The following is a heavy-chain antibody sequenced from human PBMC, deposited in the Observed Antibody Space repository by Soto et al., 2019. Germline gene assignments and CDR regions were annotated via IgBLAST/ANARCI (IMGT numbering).Heavy chain of an antibody. CDR3: ARARTPVGVTAMNDAFDI. Sequence: QVQLVQSGAEVKKPGSSVKVSCKASGGTFSSYTISWVRQAPGQGLEWMGRIIPILGIANYAQKFQGRVTITADKSTSTAYMELSSLRSEDTAVYYCARARTPVGVTAMNDAFDIWGQGTMVTVSS. CDR1: GGTFSSYT. V-gene: IGHV1-69*02. CDR2: IIPILGIA. D-gene: IGHD2-21*02. J-gene: IGHJ3*02.